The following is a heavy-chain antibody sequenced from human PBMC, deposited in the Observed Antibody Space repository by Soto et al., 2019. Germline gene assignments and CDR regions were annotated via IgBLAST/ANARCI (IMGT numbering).Heavy chain of an antibody. CDR2: ISSSSSYI. D-gene: IGHD6-6*01. J-gene: IGHJ6*02. V-gene: IGHV3-21*01. Sequence: EVQLVESGGGLVKPGGSLRLSCAASGFTFSSYSMNWVRQDPGKGLEWVSSISSSSSYIYYADSVKGRFTISRDNAKNSLYLQMNSLRAEDTAVYYCARRRSIAARPYYYGMVVWGQGTTVTVSS. CDR1: GFTFSSYS. CDR3: ARRRSIAARPYYYGMVV.